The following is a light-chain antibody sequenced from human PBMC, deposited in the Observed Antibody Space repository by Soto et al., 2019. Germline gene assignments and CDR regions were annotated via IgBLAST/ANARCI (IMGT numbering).Light chain of an antibody. CDR1: QSVSSSF. CDR2: RAS. CDR3: QQYDSSPLT. V-gene: IGKV3-20*01. Sequence: EIVLTQSPDTLSLSPGERATLSCRASQSVSSSFLAWYQQQPGQAPRLLIYRASSRATGIPDRFTGSGSGTDFTLTISRLEPEDFAVYYCQQYDSSPLTFGGGAKVEIK. J-gene: IGKJ4*01.